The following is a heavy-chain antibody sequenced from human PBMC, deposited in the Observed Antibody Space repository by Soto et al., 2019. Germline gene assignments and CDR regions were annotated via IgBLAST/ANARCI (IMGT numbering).Heavy chain of an antibody. CDR2: ISGNNGET. Sequence: ASVKVSCEASGYTFTRYGISWVRQAPGQGLEWMGRISGNNGETNYAQKVQGRVTMTIDTSTSTAYMELRSLRSEDTAVYYCARYSSRYYDSPAFDAFDIWGQGTMVTVSS. CDR1: GYTFTRYG. V-gene: IGHV1-18*01. D-gene: IGHD3-22*01. J-gene: IGHJ3*02. CDR3: ARYSSRYYDSPAFDAFDI.